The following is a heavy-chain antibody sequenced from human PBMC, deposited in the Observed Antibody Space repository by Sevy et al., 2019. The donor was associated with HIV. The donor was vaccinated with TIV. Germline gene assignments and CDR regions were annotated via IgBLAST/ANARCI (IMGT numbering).Heavy chain of an antibody. CDR1: GFTFGDYA. V-gene: IGHV3-49*03. D-gene: IGHD5-18*01. Sequence: GGSLRLSCTASGFTFGDYAMSWFRQAPGKGLEWVGFIRSKAYVGTTEYAASVKGGLTMSRDDSKSIAYLQMNSLKTEDTAVYYCTRLDKAMGYYYYYYMDVWGKGTTVTVSS. J-gene: IGHJ6*03. CDR3: TRLDKAMGYYYYYYMDV. CDR2: IRSKAYVGTT.